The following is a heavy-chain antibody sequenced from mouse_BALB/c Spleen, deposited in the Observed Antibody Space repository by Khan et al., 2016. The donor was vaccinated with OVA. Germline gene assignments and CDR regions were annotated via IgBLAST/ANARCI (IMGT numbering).Heavy chain of an antibody. CDR3: MRYGNYWYFDV. Sequence: EVQLVETGGGLVQPGGSRGLSCEGSGFTFSGFWMSWVRQTPGKTLEWIGDINSDGSAINYAPSIKDRFTIFRDNDKSTLYLQMGDVRSEDTATYFCMRYGNYWYFDVWGAGTRGSVSS. V-gene: IGHV11-2*02. J-gene: IGHJ1*01. CDR1: GFTFSGFW. D-gene: IGHD2-1*01. CDR2: INSDGSAI.